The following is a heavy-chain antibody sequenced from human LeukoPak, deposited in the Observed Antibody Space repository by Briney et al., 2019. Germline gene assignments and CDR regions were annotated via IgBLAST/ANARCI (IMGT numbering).Heavy chain of an antibody. J-gene: IGHJ6*03. CDR2: IKQDGSEK. V-gene: IGHV3-7*01. CDR3: AREGGYGDRHYYYYYYYMDV. D-gene: IGHD4-17*01. CDR1: GFTFSSYW. Sequence: GGSLRLSCAASGFTFSSYWMSWVRQAPGKGLEWVANIKQDGSEKYYVDSVKGRFTISRDNAKNSLYLQMNSLRAEDTAVYYCAREGGYGDRHYYYYYYYMDVWGKGTTVTVSS.